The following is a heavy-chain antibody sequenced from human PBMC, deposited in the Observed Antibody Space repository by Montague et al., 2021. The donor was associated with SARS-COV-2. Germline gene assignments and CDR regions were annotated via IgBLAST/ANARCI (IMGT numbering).Heavy chain of an antibody. D-gene: IGHD1-26*01. CDR1: GFTFRSYA. Sequence: SLRLSCAASGFTFRSYAMNWVRQAPGKGLQWVSYISRGGDSIHYADSVKGRFTVSRDNTENSLHLQMNSLRAEDTAVYYCARENPSGSYDYWGQDTLVIVSS. V-gene: IGHV3-48*03. J-gene: IGHJ4*02. CDR3: ARENPSGSYDY. CDR2: ISRGGDSI.